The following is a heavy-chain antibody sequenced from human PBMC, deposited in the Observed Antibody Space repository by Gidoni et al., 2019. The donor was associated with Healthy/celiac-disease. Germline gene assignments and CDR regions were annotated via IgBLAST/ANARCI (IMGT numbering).Heavy chain of an antibody. D-gene: IGHD6-19*01. CDR1: GFTFSNAW. V-gene: IGHV3-15*01. CDR3: TTSPGIAVAEYYFDY. Sequence: EGQLVESGGGLVKPGGTLRLSCAATGFTFSNAWMSWVRQAPGKGLEWVGRIKSKTDGGTTDYAAPVKGRFTISSDDSKTTLYLQMNSLKAEDTAVYYCTTSPGIAVAEYYFDYWGQGTLVTVSS. J-gene: IGHJ4*02. CDR2: IKSKTDGGTT.